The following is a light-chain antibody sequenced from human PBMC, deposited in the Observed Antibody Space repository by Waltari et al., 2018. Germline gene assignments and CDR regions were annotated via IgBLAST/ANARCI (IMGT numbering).Light chain of an antibody. V-gene: IGLV2-14*01. J-gene: IGLJ1*01. CDR3: SSCSYTPTTTVV. Sequence: QSALTQPASVSGSPGQSITISCTGTFSDVGGSHYVSWYQHHPGKAPKLIIYEVTDRPSVVAERVTGAKSGDTASLTISGVQAEDEADYYCSSCSYTPTTTVVFGTGTRVTV. CDR1: FSDVGGSHY. CDR2: EVT.